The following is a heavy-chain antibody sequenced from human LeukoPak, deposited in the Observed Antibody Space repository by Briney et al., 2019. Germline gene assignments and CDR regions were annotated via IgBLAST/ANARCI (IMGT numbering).Heavy chain of an antibody. CDR2: FSGSGGST. CDR3: AKAKVIAAAAFDY. J-gene: IGHJ4*02. V-gene: IGHV3-23*01. D-gene: IGHD6-13*01. Sequence: GGSLRLSCAASGYTFSSYAMSWVRQAPGKGLEWVSGFSGSGGSTYYVDSVKGRFSISRDNSKNTLYLQMNSLRAEDTAVCDCAKAKVIAAAAFDYWGQGTLVSVSS. CDR1: GYTFSSYA.